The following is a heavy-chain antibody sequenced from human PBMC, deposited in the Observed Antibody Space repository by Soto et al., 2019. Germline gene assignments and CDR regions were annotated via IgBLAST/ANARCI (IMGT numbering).Heavy chain of an antibody. V-gene: IGHV4-31*03. CDR2: IYYSGST. CDR1: GGSISSGGYY. CDR3: ARVRYCSGGSCYPRFDP. Sequence: PSETLSLTCTVSGGSISSGGYYWSWIRQHPGKGLEWIGYIYYSGSTYYNPSLKSRVTISVDTSKNQFSLKLSSVTAADTAVYYCARVRYCSGGSCYPRFDPWGQGILVTVSS. D-gene: IGHD2-15*01. J-gene: IGHJ5*02.